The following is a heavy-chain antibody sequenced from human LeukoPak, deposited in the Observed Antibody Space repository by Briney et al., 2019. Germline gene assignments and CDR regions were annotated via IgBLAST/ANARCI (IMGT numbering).Heavy chain of an antibody. D-gene: IGHD6-13*01. CDR3: ARFHRQLDYYYYGMDV. V-gene: IGHV6-1*01. Sequence: SQTLSLTCAISGDSVSSNSAAWNWTRQSPSRGLEWLGRTYYRSKWYNDYAVSVKSRITINPDTSKNQFSLQLNSVTPEDTAVYYCARFHRQLDYYYYGMDVWGQGTTVTVSS. CDR2: TYYRSKWYN. CDR1: GDSVSSNSAA. J-gene: IGHJ6*02.